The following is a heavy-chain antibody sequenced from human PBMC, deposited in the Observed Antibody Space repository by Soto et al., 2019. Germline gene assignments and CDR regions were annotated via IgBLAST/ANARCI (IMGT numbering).Heavy chain of an antibody. CDR2: INAGNGNT. J-gene: IGHJ5*02. Sequence: ASVKVSCKASVYTFTNYAIHWVRQAPGQRLEWMGWINAGNGNTKYSQKFQGRVTITRDTSASTAYMELSSLRSEDTAVYYCARGFPLWFDIWGQGALVTVSS. CDR1: VYTFTNYA. CDR3: ARGFPLWFDI. D-gene: IGHD3-16*02. V-gene: IGHV1-3*01.